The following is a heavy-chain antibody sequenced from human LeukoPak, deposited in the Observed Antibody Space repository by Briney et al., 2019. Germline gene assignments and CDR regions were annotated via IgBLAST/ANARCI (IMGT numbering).Heavy chain of an antibody. CDR1: GYSFTSYW. Sequence: GESLKISCKGSGYSFTSYWIGWVRQMPGQGLERMGIICPGDSVNRYSPSFQGQVTISADKSISTAYLQWSSLKASDTAIYYCARQGAAGKYYYYYMDVWGKGTTVTVSS. D-gene: IGHD6-13*01. CDR2: ICPGDSVN. J-gene: IGHJ6*03. CDR3: ARQGAAGKYYYYYMDV. V-gene: IGHV5-51*01.